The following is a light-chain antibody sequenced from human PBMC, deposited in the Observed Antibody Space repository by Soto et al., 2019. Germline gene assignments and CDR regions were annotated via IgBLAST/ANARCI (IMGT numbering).Light chain of an antibody. J-gene: IGLJ1*01. CDR2: DVS. Sequence: QSALTQPDSVSGSPGQAITISCTGTSSDVGGYTYVSWYQQHPGKAPKFIIYDVSNRPSGVSNRFSGSKSGNTASLTISGLQAEDEADYYCSSYTTSNTRQIVFGTGTKVTVL. V-gene: IGLV2-14*01. CDR1: SSDVGGYTY. CDR3: SSYTTSNTRQIV.